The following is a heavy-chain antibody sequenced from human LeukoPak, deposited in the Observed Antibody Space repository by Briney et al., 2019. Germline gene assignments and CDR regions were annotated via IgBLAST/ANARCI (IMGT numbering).Heavy chain of an antibody. CDR2: VNPSGGST. CDR3: ARVAWGYCSSTSCYRGENWFDP. V-gene: IGHV1-46*01. D-gene: IGHD2-2*01. J-gene: IGHJ5*02. CDR1: GYTFTSYY. Sequence: ASVKVSCKASGYTFTSYYMHWVRQAPGQGLEWMGIVNPSGGSTSYAQKFQGRVTMTRDTSTSTVYMELSSLRSEDTAVYYCARVAWGYCSSTSCYRGENWFDPWGQGTLVTVSS.